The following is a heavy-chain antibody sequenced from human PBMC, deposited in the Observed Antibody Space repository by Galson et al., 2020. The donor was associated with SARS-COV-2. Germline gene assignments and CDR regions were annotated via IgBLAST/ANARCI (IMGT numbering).Heavy chain of an antibody. Sequence: GGSLRLSCAASGFTFSSYWMSWVRQAPGKGLEWVANIKQDGSEKYYVDSVKGRFTISRDNAKNSLYLQMNSLRAEDTAVYYCARDLIVGAEGGLGYWGQGTLVTVSS. CDR3: ARDLIVGAEGGLGY. CDR1: GFTFSSYW. J-gene: IGHJ4*02. CDR2: IKQDGSEK. V-gene: IGHV3-7*01. D-gene: IGHD1-26*01.